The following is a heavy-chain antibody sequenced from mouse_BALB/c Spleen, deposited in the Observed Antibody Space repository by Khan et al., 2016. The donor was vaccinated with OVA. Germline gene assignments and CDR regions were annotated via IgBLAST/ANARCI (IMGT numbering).Heavy chain of an antibody. Sequence: EVQLQQSGAELVKPGASVKLSCTTSGFNIKDTYIHWVKQRPEQGLVWLGRIYPANGYTKFDPSFPGQATITTDTSSNTAYLLLSSLTSEDTAVYYCARITSYDGSYWGQGTLVTVSS. CDR1: GFNIKDTY. CDR3: ARITSYDGSY. J-gene: IGHJ3*01. V-gene: IGHV14-3*02. CDR2: IYPANGYT. D-gene: IGHD2-12*01.